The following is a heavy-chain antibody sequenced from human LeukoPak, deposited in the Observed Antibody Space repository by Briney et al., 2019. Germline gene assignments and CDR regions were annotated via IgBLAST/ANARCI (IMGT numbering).Heavy chain of an antibody. Sequence: SETLSLTCTVSGGSISTITYYWGWIRQPPGKGLEWVGHMYYRGNTFYNPSLKSRVTISVDTSKNQFSLKLRSVTAADTAVYYCATESVEMATIPLGYWGQGTLVTVSS. V-gene: IGHV4-39*07. CDR1: GGSISTITYY. J-gene: IGHJ4*02. D-gene: IGHD5-24*01. CDR3: ATESVEMATIPLGY. CDR2: MYYRGNT.